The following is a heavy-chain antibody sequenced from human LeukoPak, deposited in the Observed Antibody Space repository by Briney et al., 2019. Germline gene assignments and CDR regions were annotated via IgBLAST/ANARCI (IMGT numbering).Heavy chain of an antibody. CDR1: GYTLTELS. CDR2: FDPEDGET. V-gene: IGHV1-24*01. D-gene: IGHD2-15*01. J-gene: IGHJ6*02. CDR3: ATGLPTPAITIPNYYYYGMDV. Sequence: ASVKVSCKVSGYTLTELSMHWVRQAPGKGLEWMGGFDPEDGETIYAQKFQGRVTMTEDTSTDTAYMELSSLRSEDTAVYYCATGLPTPAITIPNYYYYGMDVWGQGTTVTVSS.